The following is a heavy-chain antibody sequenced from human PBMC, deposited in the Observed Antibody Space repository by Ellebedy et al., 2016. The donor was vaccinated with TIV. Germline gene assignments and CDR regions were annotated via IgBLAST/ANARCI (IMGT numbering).Heavy chain of an antibody. CDR2: IRSDESKT. Sequence: PGGSLRLSCAASGFTLSRYWMHWVRQAPGKGLVWVARIRSDESKTDYADAVKGRCTISGDDAKNTLYLQMNSLRSEDSAIYYCAREGTYGGNSGFDYWGQGTLVAVSS. J-gene: IGHJ4*02. CDR3: AREGTYGGNSGFDY. V-gene: IGHV3-74*01. D-gene: IGHD4-23*01. CDR1: GFTLSRYW.